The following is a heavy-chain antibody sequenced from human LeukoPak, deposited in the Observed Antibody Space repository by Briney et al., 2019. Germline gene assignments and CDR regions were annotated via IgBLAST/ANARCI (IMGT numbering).Heavy chain of an antibody. CDR2: TYYRSKWYY. Sequence: SQTLSLTCAISGDSVSSNSAAWNWIRQSPSRGLEWLGRTYYRSKWYYDCAVAVKSRISINPDTSKNQFSLQLSSVTPEDTAVYYCARDPVGGSTIFDYWGQGTLVTVSS. CDR1: GDSVSSNSAA. CDR3: ARDPVGGSTIFDY. J-gene: IGHJ4*02. V-gene: IGHV6-1*01. D-gene: IGHD1-26*01.